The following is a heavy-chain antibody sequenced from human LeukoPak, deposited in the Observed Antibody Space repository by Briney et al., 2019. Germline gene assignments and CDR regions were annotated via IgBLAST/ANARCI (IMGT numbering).Heavy chain of an antibody. CDR3: AKDEGDSGYSGYDSRPSFDY. CDR2: ISYDGSNK. J-gene: IGHJ4*02. V-gene: IGHV3-30-3*01. CDR1: GFTFSSYA. Sequence: GGSLRLSCAASGFTFSSYAMHWVRQAPGKGLEWVAVISYDGSNKYSADSMKGRIIISRDNSKNTLDLQMNSLRAEDTAVYYCAKDEGDSGYSGYDSRPSFDYWGQGTLVTVSS. D-gene: IGHD5-12*01.